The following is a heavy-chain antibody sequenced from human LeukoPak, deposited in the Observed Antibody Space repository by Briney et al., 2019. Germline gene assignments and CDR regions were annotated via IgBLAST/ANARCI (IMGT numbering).Heavy chain of an antibody. J-gene: IGHJ5*02. CDR3: AREITMVRGVWFDP. Sequence: SVKVSCKASGGTFSSYAISWVRQAPGQGLEWTGGIIPIFGTANYAQKFQGRVTITADESTSTAYMELSSLRSEDTAVYYCAREITMVRGVWFDPWGQGTLVTVSS. D-gene: IGHD3-10*01. CDR1: GGTFSSYA. CDR2: IIPIFGTA. V-gene: IGHV1-69*13.